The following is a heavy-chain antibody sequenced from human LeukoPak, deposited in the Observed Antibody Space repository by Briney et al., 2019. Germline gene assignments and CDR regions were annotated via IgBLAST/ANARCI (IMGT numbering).Heavy chain of an antibody. J-gene: IGHJ4*02. CDR3: ETAPCDNNNCPGAFAS. V-gene: IGHV4-4*07. D-gene: IGHD1-1*01. Sequence: ASETLSLTCTVSGASISSYYSSWIRQPAGKGLEWIGRIYTVGGTSYNPSLENRGTLSVDTSKTHFSLKLKLSSVTAPDTAVYYCETAPCDNNNCPGAFASGGKGALVPVS. CDR2: IYTVGGT. CDR1: GASISSYY.